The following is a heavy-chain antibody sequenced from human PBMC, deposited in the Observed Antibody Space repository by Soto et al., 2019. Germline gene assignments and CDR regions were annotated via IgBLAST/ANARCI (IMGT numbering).Heavy chain of an antibody. Sequence: QVQLVQSGAEVKKPGSSVKVSCKATGGTFNNYTITWVRQAPGQGLEWMGRIIPILGVANYARKFQGRVTITADNSSSTDYMELSSLRSEDTAVYHCARDRPAAYIMDVWGQGTTVTVSS. CDR3: ARDRPAAYIMDV. V-gene: IGHV1-69*08. D-gene: IGHD4-4*01. CDR1: GGTFNNYT. J-gene: IGHJ6*02. CDR2: IIPILGVA.